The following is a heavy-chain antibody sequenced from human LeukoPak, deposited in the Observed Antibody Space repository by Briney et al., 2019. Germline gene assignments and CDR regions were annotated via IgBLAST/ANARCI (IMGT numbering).Heavy chain of an antibody. CDR3: ARRGYCSGGSCYLG. J-gene: IGHJ4*02. V-gene: IGHV4-39*01. CDR1: GGSISSSSYY. CDR2: IYYSGST. Sequence: SETLTLTCTVPGGSISSSSYYWGWIRQPPGKGLEWIGSIYYSGSTYYNPSLKSRVTISVDTSKNQFSLKLSSVTAADTAVYYCARRGYCSGGSCYLGWGQGTLVTVSS. D-gene: IGHD2-15*01.